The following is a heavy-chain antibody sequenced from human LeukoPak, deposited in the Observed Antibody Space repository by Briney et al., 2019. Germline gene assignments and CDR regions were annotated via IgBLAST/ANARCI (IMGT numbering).Heavy chain of an antibody. Sequence: ASVKVSCKASGYTFTGYYMHWVRQAPGQGLEWMGRINPNSGGTNYAQKFQGRVTMTRDTSISTAYMELSRLRSDDTAVYYCARDLANDYSNPPKGDWGQGTLVTVSS. CDR1: GYTFTGYY. J-gene: IGHJ4*02. CDR2: INPNSGGT. CDR3: ARDLANDYSNPPKGD. V-gene: IGHV1-2*06. D-gene: IGHD4-11*01.